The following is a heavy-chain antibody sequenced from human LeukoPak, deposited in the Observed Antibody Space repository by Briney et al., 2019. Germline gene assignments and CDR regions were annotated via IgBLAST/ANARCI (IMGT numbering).Heavy chain of an antibody. CDR3: TRDPIVGAPDYFDY. CDR2: TSTDGNLK. V-gene: IGHV3-30*04. D-gene: IGHD1-26*01. J-gene: IGHJ4*02. Sequence: GGSLRLSCAASGFTFSSYVTHWVRQAPGKGLEWVAVTSTDGNLKIYADSVKGRFTISRDNSKNTLYLQMNSLRAEDTAVYYCTRDPIVGAPDYFDYWGQGTLVTVSS. CDR1: GFTFSSYV.